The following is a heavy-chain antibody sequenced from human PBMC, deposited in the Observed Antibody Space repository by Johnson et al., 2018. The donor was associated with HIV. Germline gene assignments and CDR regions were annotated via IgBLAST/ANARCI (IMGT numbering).Heavy chain of an antibody. CDR3: AREGAWEVRPGAFDI. CDR1: GFTFSSYA. CDR2: ISYDGSNK. D-gene: IGHD1-26*01. J-gene: IGHJ3*02. V-gene: IGHV3-30*04. Sequence: QVQLVESGGGVVQPGRSLRLSCAASGFTFSSYAMHWVRQAPGKGLEWVAVISYDGSNKYYADSVKGRFTISRDNSKNTLYLQMNSLRAEDTAVYHCAREGAWEVRPGAFDIWGQGTMVTVSP.